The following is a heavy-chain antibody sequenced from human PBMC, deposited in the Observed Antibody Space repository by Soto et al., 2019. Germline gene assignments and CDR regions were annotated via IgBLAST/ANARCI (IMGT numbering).Heavy chain of an antibody. V-gene: IGHV3-74*01. D-gene: IGHD3-9*01. Sequence: EVQLVESGGDLVQPGGSLRLSCAASGYTFSHYWMHWVRQAPGKGLVWVSRVNPDGTITTYADSVKGRFTISRDNAKNTLYLQMNSLGVEDTALYYCSYDTCGDKYVWGQGTPVTVSS. J-gene: IGHJ4*02. CDR3: SYDTCGDKYV. CDR2: VNPDGTIT. CDR1: GYTFSHYW.